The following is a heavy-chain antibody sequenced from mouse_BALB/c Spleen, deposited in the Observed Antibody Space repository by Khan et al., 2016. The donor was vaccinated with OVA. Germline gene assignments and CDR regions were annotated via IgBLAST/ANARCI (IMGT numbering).Heavy chain of an antibody. CDR2: IWSGGST. CDR3: ARTYFSYGNYGDYYAMDY. D-gene: IGHD2-1*01. V-gene: IGHV2-2*02. Sequence: QVQPKQSGPGLVQPSQSLSITCTVSGFSLTDYGLHWVRQSPGKGLEWLGVIWSGGSTDYNAAFISRLSINKDNSKSQVFFRMNSLQANDTAIYYCARTYFSYGNYGDYYAMDYWGQGTSVTVSS. J-gene: IGHJ4*01. CDR1: GFSLTDYG.